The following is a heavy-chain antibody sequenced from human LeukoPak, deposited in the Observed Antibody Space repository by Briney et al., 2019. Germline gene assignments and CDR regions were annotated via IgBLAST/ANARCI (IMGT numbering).Heavy chain of an antibody. V-gene: IGHV4-59*12. D-gene: IGHD6-19*01. J-gene: IGHJ5*02. CDR3: ARVYSSTHNWFDT. CDR2: IYYSRST. CDR1: GGSISSYY. Sequence: PSETLSLTCSVSGGSISSYYCSWIRQPPGNGLEWFGYIYYSRSTNYNPSLKSRVTISVDTSKNQFSLKLSSVTAADTAVYYCARVYSSTHNWFDTWGQGIQVTVSS.